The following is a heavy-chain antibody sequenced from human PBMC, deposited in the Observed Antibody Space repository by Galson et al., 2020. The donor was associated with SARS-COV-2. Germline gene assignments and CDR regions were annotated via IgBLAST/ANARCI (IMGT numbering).Heavy chain of an antibody. J-gene: IGHJ6*02. CDR3: ARDPAPLYGDNYYYGMDV. CDR1: DAPMSSYF. D-gene: IGHD4-17*01. V-gene: IGHV4-59*01. CDR2: ISYSGST. Sequence: ETSETLSLTCSVSDAPMSSYFWCWIRQPPGKGLDWIGYISYSGSTSHNPSLRSRVTISVDLSKNQLSLKVTSVTAADTAVYYCARDPAPLYGDNYYYGMDVWGRGTTVTVSS.